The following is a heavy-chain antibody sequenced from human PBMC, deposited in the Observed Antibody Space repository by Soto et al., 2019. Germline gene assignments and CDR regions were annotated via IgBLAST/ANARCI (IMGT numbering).Heavy chain of an antibody. V-gene: IGHV4-39*01. CDR1: GGSISSRNYY. Sequence: SETLSLTCTVSGGSISSRNYYWGWIRQPPGKGLEWIGTIYYSGSTDYNPSLKSRVTMSVDTSKNQFSLKLSSVTAADAAVYYCARQVLAVAGYYFDYWGQGTPVTVSS. CDR3: ARQVLAVAGYYFDY. J-gene: IGHJ4*02. CDR2: IYYSGST. D-gene: IGHD6-19*01.